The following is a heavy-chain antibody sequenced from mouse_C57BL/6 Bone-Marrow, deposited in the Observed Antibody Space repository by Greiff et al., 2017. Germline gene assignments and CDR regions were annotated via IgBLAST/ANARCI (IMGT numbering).Heavy chain of an antibody. CDR2: INPSTGGT. J-gene: IGHJ3*01. D-gene: IGHD2-10*02. CDR1: GYSFTGYY. Sequence: DVQLQESGPELVKPGASVKISCKASGYSFTGYYMNWVKQSPEKSLEWIGEINPSTGGTTYNQKFKAKATLTVDKSSSTAYMQLKSLTSEDSAVYYCARAYGAYWGQGTLVTVSA. CDR3: ARAYGAY. V-gene: IGHV1-42*01.